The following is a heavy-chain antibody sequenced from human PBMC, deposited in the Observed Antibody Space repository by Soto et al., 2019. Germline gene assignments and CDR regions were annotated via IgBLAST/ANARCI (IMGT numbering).Heavy chain of an antibody. D-gene: IGHD3-22*01. V-gene: IGHV4-4*07. CDR2: IYTSGST. Sequence: SETLSLTCTVSGGSISSYYWSWIRQPAGKGLEWIGRIYTSGSTNYNPSLKSRVTMSVDTSKNQFSLKLSSVTAADTAVYYRARATYYYDSSGYYWFDPWGQGTLVTVSS. CDR1: GGSISSYY. CDR3: ARATYYYDSSGYYWFDP. J-gene: IGHJ5*02.